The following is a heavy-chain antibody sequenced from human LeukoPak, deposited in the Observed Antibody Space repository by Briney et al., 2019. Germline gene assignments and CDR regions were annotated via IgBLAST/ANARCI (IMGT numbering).Heavy chain of an antibody. CDR1: GYTFTGYY. Sequence: GASVKVSCKASGYTFTGYYMHWVRQVPGQGLEYMGWINPKSGGTNYAQKFQGRVTMTRDTSISTAYMELSGLGSGDTALYYCSRAAADDYVGVPGYWGQGTLVTVSS. J-gene: IGHJ4*02. CDR2: INPKSGGT. CDR3: SRAAADDYVGVPGY. V-gene: IGHV1-2*02. D-gene: IGHD4-17*01.